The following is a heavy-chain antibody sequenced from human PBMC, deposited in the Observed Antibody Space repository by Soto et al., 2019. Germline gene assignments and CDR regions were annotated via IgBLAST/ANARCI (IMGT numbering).Heavy chain of an antibody. D-gene: IGHD2-2*01. CDR3: ARVLCSSTSCYVRAKTYGMDV. CDR2: INHSGST. J-gene: IGHJ6*02. V-gene: IGHV4-34*01. CDR1: GGSFSGYY. Sequence: SETLSLTCAVYGGSFSGYYWSWIRQPPGKGLEWIGEINHSGSTNYNPSLKSRVTISVDTSKNQFSLKLSSVTAADTVVYYCARVLCSSTSCYVRAKTYGMDVWGQGTTVT.